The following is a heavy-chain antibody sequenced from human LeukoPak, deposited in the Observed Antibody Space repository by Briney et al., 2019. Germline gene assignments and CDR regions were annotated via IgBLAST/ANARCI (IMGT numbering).Heavy chain of an antibody. V-gene: IGHV3-49*04. CDR1: GFTFGDYA. CDR3: TRTPSAAAPFDY. Sequence: PGGSLRLSCSGSGFTFGDYAMSWVRQAPGKGLEWVAFIRSKAYGGTPEYAASAKGRFTISRDDSKNIAYVQMNSLRTEDTAVYYCTRTPSAAAPFDYWGQGSLVTVSS. D-gene: IGHD2-2*01. J-gene: IGHJ4*02. CDR2: IRSKAYGGTP.